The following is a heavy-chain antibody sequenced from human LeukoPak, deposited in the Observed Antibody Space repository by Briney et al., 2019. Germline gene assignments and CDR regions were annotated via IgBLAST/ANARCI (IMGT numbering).Heavy chain of an antibody. CDR2: MSPNSGDT. Sequence: GASVKVSCKASGYTFTSYDFNWVRQATGQRPEWMGWMSPNSGDTGYAQKFQDRVTMTRNTSISTAYMELSSLRSDDTAVYYCARVESSGFFRYYYYYGMDVWGQGTTVTVSS. CDR1: GYTFTSYD. CDR3: ARVESSGFFRYYYYYGMDV. D-gene: IGHD6-19*01. V-gene: IGHV1-8*01. J-gene: IGHJ6*02.